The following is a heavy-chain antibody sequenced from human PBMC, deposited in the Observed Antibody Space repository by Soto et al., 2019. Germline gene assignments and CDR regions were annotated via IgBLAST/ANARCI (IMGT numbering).Heavy chain of an antibody. CDR2: IYYSGST. CDR3: GSGSSSWYGHDAFDI. J-gene: IGHJ3*02. D-gene: IGHD6-13*01. CDR1: GGSISSYS. Sequence: SETLSLTCTVSGGSISSYSWSWIRQPPGKGVEWIGYIYYSGSTNYNPSLKSRVTISVDTSKNQFSLKLSSVTDADTAVYYCGSGSSSWYGHDAFDIWGQGTMVTVSS. V-gene: IGHV4-59*01.